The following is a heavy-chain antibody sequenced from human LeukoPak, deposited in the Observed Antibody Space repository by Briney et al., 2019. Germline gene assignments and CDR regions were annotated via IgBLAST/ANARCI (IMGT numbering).Heavy chain of an antibody. CDR1: GFIFSSHW. J-gene: IGHJ4*02. Sequence: GGSLRLSCAASGFIFSSHWMSWVRQAPGKGLEWVANIKQDGSEKYYVDSVKGRFTISTDNAKNSLYLQVNSLRAEDTAVYYCARMNYVSTGWGAPFVNWGQGTLVTVSS. D-gene: IGHD1-7*01. V-gene: IGHV3-7*01. CDR2: IKQDGSEK. CDR3: ARMNYVSTGWGAPFVN.